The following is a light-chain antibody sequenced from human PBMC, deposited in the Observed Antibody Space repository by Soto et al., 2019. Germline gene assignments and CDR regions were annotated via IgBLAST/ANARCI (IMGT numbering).Light chain of an antibody. CDR3: MLYMGGGLVV. CDR2: STN. J-gene: IGLJ2*01. V-gene: IGLV8-61*01. Sequence: QTVVTQEPSFSVSPGGTVTLTCGLNSGSVSTTYYPSWYQQTPGQAPRTLIYSTNIRSTGVPDRFSGSILGNKAALSITGAPADDESDYHCMLYMGGGLVVFGGGTQLPVL. CDR1: SGSVSTTYY.